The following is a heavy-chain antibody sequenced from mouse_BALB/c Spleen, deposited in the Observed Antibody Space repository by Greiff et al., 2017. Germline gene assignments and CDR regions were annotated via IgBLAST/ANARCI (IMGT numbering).Heavy chain of an antibody. CDR1: GFTFSDYY. J-gene: IGHJ1*01. CDR2: ISSGGSYT. Sequence: EVMLVESGGGLVKPGGSLKLSCAASGFTFSDYYMYWVRQTPEKRLEWVAEISSGGSYTYYPDTVTGRFTISRDNAKNTLYLEMSSLRSEDTAMYYCARGDYGSSQSLYWYFDVWGAGTTVTVSS. CDR3: ARGDYGSSQSLYWYFDV. D-gene: IGHD1-1*01. V-gene: IGHV5-9-4*01.